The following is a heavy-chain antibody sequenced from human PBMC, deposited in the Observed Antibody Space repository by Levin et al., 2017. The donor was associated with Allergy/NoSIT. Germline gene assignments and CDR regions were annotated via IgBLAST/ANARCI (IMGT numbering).Heavy chain of an antibody. Sequence: SQTLSLTCTVSGGSISSYYWSWIRQPPGKGLEWIGYIYYSGSTNYNASLKSRVTISVDTSKNQFSLKLSSVTAADTAVYYCARRRDTFDIWGQGKMVTVSS. CDR1: GGSISSYY. V-gene: IGHV4-59*08. J-gene: IGHJ3*02. CDR2: IYYSGST. CDR3: ARRRDTFDI.